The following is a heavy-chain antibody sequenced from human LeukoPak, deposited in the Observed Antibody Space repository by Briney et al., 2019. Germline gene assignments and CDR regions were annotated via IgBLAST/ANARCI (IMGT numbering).Heavy chain of an antibody. CDR1: GFSLSTSAVA. Sequence: SGPTLVNPTQTLTLPCTFSGFSLSTSAVAVGWIRQPPGKALEWLALLYWDGGKRYNSSLKSRLTVTKDTSKNQVVLTMTSMDPVDTATYYCAHSKTGLLILYYFDYWGQGTLVTVSS. CDR2: LYWDGGK. D-gene: IGHD2-15*01. J-gene: IGHJ4*02. CDR3: AHSKTGLLILYYFDY. V-gene: IGHV2-5*02.